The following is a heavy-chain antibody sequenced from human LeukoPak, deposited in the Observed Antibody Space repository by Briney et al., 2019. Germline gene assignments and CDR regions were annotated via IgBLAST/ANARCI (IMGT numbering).Heavy chain of an antibody. Sequence: GGSLRLSCAASGFTVSTNYMSWVRQAPGKGLEWVSVIYSGGSTYYADSVKGRFTISRDNSKNTLYLQMNSLRAEDTAVYYCARTMILLWFGELLPHFDYWGQGTLVTVSS. CDR1: GFTVSTNY. V-gene: IGHV3-53*01. J-gene: IGHJ4*02. CDR3: ARTMILLWFGELLPHFDY. D-gene: IGHD3-10*01. CDR2: IYSGGST.